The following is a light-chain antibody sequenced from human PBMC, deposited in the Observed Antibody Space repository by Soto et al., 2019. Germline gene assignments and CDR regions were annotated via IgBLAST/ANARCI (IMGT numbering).Light chain of an antibody. CDR1: QSVSSY. V-gene: IGKV3-11*01. J-gene: IGKJ4*01. CDR3: QQRSNWPPPT. Sequence: EIVLTQSPATLSLSPGERATLSCRASQSVSSYLAWYQQKPGQAPRLLIYDASNRATGIPARFSGSGSGTDFTLTISSLEPADFAVYYCQQRSNWPPPTFGGGTKVEIK. CDR2: DAS.